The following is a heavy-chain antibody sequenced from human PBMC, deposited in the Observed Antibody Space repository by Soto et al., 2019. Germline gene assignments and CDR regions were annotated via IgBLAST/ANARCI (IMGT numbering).Heavy chain of an antibody. Sequence: EVQLVESGGGLVQPGRSLRLSCAASGFTFDDYAMHWVRQGPGKGLEWVSGISWHSGSIGYADSVKGRFTISRDNAKNSLYLQMNSLRAEYTALYYCAKDMGSSWHLPDYWGQGTLVTVSS. V-gene: IGHV3-9*01. CDR2: ISWHSGSI. D-gene: IGHD6-13*01. CDR3: AKDMGSSWHLPDY. CDR1: GFTFDDYA. J-gene: IGHJ4*02.